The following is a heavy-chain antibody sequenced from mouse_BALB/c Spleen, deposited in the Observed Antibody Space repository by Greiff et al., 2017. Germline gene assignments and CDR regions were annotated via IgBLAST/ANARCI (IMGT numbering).Heavy chain of an antibody. CDR1: GYTFTSYW. D-gene: IGHD2-3*01. V-gene: IGHV1S81*02. Sequence: QVQLQQPGADLVKPGASVKLSCKASGYTFTSYWMHWVKQRPGQGLEWIGEINPSNGRTNYNEKFKSKATLTVDKSSSTAYMQLSSLTSEDSAVYYCARSTGWLLRNWCFDVWGAGTTDTVSS. J-gene: IGHJ1*01. CDR3: ARSTGWLLRNWCFDV. CDR2: INPSNGRT.